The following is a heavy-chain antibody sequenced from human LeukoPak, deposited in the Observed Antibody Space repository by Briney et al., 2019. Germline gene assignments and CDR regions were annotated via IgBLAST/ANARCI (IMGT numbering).Heavy chain of an antibody. J-gene: IGHJ4*02. V-gene: IGHV3-7*01. CDR1: GFTFSDYW. CDR3: ARDPGFSSFDY. CDR2: INRDGSIK. D-gene: IGHD3-3*02. Sequence: GGSLRLSCAVSGFTFSDYWVTWVRQTPGKGLELVANINRDGSIKNYVDSVKGRFTISRYNAKNSLYLQMTSLRGDDMAIYYCARDPGFSSFDYWGQGTLVTVSS.